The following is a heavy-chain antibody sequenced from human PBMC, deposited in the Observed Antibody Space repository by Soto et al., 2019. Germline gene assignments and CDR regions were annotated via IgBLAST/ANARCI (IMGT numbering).Heavy chain of an antibody. Sequence: ASVKVSCKASGYTFTNYGLTWVRQAPGQGPEWVGWISAYNGNTHYAQKLQGRVAMTTDTSTSTAYMELRSLSSDDTAVYYCARPQNDILTDSYTNYFDSWGQGTPVTVS. CDR1: GYTFTNYG. CDR2: ISAYNGNT. J-gene: IGHJ4*02. V-gene: IGHV1-18*01. CDR3: ARPQNDILTDSYTNYFDS. D-gene: IGHD3-9*01.